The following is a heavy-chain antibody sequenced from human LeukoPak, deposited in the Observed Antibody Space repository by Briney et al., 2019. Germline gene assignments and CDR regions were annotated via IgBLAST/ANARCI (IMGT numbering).Heavy chain of an antibody. CDR3: ARAPPPGWLQLLYFDY. V-gene: IGHV1-46*03. CDR1: GYTFTSYY. J-gene: IGHJ4*02. Sequence: ASVKVSCKASGYTFTSYYMHWVRQAPGQGLEWRGIINPSGGSTSYAQKFQGRVTMTSDMSTSTVYMDLSSLRAEDTAVYYCARAPPPGWLQLLYFDYWGQGTLVTVSS. CDR2: INPSGGST. D-gene: IGHD5-24*01.